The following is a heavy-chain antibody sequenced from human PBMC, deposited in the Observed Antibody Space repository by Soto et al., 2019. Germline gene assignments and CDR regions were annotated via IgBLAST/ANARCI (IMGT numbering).Heavy chain of an antibody. V-gene: IGHV4-31*03. D-gene: IGHD2-8*01. Sequence: LSLTCTVSGGSISSGGDYWTWIRQHPGKGLEWIGYIYYSGNTYYNPSLKSRVTISVDTSTNQFSLRLGSVTAADTAMYYCARSHCTNGVCFRSNDAFDIWGQGTMVTVSS. CDR3: ARSHCTNGVCFRSNDAFDI. CDR2: IYYSGNT. CDR1: GGSISSGGDY. J-gene: IGHJ3*02.